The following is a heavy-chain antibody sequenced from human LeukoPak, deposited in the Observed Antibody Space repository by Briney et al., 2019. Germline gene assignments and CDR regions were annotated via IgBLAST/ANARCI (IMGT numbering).Heavy chain of an antibody. V-gene: IGHV3-21*01. Sequence: GGSLRLSCAASGFTFSSYWMNWVRQAPGKGLEWVSSISSSSSYIYYADSVKGRFTISRDNAKNSLYLQMNSLRAEDTAVYYCARDGSRRHIVVVVAANYYGMDVWGQGTTVTVSS. CDR2: ISSSSSYI. J-gene: IGHJ6*02. CDR1: GFTFSSYW. D-gene: IGHD2-15*01. CDR3: ARDGSRRHIVVVVAANYYGMDV.